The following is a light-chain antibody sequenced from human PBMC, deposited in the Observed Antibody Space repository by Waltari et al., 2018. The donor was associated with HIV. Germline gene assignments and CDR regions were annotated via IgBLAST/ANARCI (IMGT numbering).Light chain of an antibody. V-gene: IGLV1-47*01. CDR2: RTN. J-gene: IGLJ2*01. CDR1: NSNIGSNY. Sequence: QSVLTQPPSASGTPGQRVTISCSVSNSNIGSNYVYWYQHLPGAAPKLLIYRTNQRPSGVPDRFSGSNSGTSASLAISGLRSEDEADYYCAAWDDSLSGVIFGGGTKLTVL. CDR3: AAWDDSLSGVI.